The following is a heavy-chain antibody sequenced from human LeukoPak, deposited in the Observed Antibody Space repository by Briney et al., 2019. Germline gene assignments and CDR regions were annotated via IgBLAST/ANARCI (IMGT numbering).Heavy chain of an antibody. V-gene: IGHV4-34*01. Sequence: PPETLSLTCAVYGGSFSGYYWSWIRKPPGKGLEWIGEINHSGSTNYNPSLKSRVTISVDTSKNQFSLKLSSVTAADTAVYYCARGLDDYIWGSYRYTRTIPFDYWGQGTLVTVSS. CDR3: ARGLDDYIWGSYRYTRTIPFDY. J-gene: IGHJ4*02. D-gene: IGHD3-16*02. CDR2: INHSGST. CDR1: GGSFSGYY.